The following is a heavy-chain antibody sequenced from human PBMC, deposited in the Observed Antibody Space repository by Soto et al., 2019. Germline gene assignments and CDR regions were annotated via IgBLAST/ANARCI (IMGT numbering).Heavy chain of an antibody. V-gene: IGHV1-69*06. J-gene: IGHJ4*02. CDR2: IVPMFGTS. D-gene: IGHD3-3*01. CDR1: GGTSTRYA. Sequence: QERLVQSGAEVRKPGSSVKVSCKVTGGTSTRYAINWVRQAPGQGLEWMGGIVPMFGTSKYAQKFQGRVTITAETSTNIAYMELRRLRSADTAVYYCNRGSEYDFWSGYLWGQGTLVSVSS. CDR3: NRGSEYDFWSGYL.